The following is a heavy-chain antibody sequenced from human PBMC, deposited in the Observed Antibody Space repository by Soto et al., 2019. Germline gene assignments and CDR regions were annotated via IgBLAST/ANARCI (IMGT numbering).Heavy chain of an antibody. CDR2: ISGSGGST. D-gene: IGHD1-26*01. V-gene: IGHV3-23*01. Sequence: PGGSLRLSCAASGFTFSSYAMSWFRQAPGKGLEWVSAISGSGGSTYYADSVKGRFTISRDNSKNTLYLQMNSLRAEDTAVYYCATPAYSGSYFGYFDYWGQGTLVTVSS. CDR1: GFTFSSYA. J-gene: IGHJ4*02. CDR3: ATPAYSGSYFGYFDY.